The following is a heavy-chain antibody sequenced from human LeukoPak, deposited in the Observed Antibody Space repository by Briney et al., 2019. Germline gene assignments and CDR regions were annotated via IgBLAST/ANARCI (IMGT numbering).Heavy chain of an antibody. CDR2: INPNSGGT. D-gene: IGHD3-22*01. V-gene: IGHV1-2*02. CDR1: GYTFTGYY. CDR3: ARDAGSVMDSSGYYYFDY. J-gene: IGHJ4*02. Sequence: GASVKVSCKASGYTFTGYYMHWVRQAPGQGLEWMGWINPNSGGTNYAQKFQGRVTMTRDTSISTAYMELSRLRSDDTAVYYCARDAGSVMDSSGYYYFDYWGQGTLVTVSS.